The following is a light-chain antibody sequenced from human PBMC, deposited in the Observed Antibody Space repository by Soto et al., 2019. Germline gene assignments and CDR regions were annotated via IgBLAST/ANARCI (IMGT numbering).Light chain of an antibody. CDR2: DAS. CDR1: ESTSGY. Sequence: EIVLRQSPATLSLSPGERATLSCRASESTSGYLAWYQQKPGQAPRLLIYDASNRATGIPARFSGSGSGTDFTLTISSLEPEDFAVYYCQQRSNIFGPGTKVDIK. V-gene: IGKV3-11*01. CDR3: QQRSNI. J-gene: IGKJ3*01.